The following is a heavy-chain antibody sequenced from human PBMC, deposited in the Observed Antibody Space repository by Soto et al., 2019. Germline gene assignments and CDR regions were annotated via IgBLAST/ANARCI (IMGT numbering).Heavy chain of an antibody. J-gene: IGHJ5*02. CDR1: GFTCSSYA. CDR2: ISYDGSNK. V-gene: IGHV3-30-3*01. D-gene: IGHD6-13*01. Sequence: GGSLRLSCAASGFTCSSYAMHWVRQAPGKGLEWVAVISYDGSNKYYADSVKGRFTISRDNSKNTLYLQMNSLRAEDTAVYYCASSYSSSLRYNWFDPWGQGTLVTVSS. CDR3: ASSYSSSLRYNWFDP.